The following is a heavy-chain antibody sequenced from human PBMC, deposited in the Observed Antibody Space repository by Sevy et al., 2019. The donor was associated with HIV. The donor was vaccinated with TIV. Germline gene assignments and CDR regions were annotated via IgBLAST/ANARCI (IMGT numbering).Heavy chain of an antibody. CDR1: GYNFTSYG. V-gene: IGHV1-18*01. Sequence: ASVKVSCKASGYNFTSYGISWVRQAPGQGLQCMGWISAYNGNTNYAKKFQDRVTLTTDTSTTTAYMELRSLRSDDTAVYYCARVRVGVVAADTPNFHYWGQGTLVTVSS. J-gene: IGHJ4*02. D-gene: IGHD2-15*01. CDR3: ARVRVGVVAADTPNFHY. CDR2: ISAYNGNT.